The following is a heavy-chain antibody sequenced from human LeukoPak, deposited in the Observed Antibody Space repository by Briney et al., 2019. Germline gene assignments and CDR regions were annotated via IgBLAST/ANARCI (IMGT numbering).Heavy chain of an antibody. V-gene: IGHV1-69*05. CDR3: ARASGNYYDSSGYYRTPPRFDY. J-gene: IGHJ4*02. CDR1: GGTFSSYA. CDR2: IIPIFGTA. D-gene: IGHD3-22*01. Sequence: GASVKVSCKASGGTFSSYAISWVRQAPGRGLEWMGGIIPIFGTANYAQKFQGRVTITTDESTSTAYMELSSLRSEDTAVYYCARASGNYYDSSGYYRTPPRFDYWGQGTLVTVSS.